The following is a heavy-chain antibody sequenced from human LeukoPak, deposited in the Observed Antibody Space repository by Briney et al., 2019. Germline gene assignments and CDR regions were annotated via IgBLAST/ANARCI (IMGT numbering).Heavy chain of an antibody. D-gene: IGHD3-10*01. J-gene: IGHJ6*02. V-gene: IGHV1-69*13. CDR1: GGTFSSYA. CDR3: AMTRGLSWYYYGMDV. CDR2: IIPIFGTA. Sequence: ASVKVSFKASGGTFSSYAISWVRQAPGQGLEWMGGIIPIFGTANYAQKFQGRVTITADESTSTAYMELSSLRSEDTAVYYCAMTRGLSWYYYGMDVWGQGTTVTVSS.